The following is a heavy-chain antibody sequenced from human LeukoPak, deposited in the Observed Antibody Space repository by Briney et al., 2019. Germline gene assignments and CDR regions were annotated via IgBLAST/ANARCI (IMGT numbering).Heavy chain of an antibody. Sequence: SETLSLTCAVYGGSFSGYYWSWIRQPPGKGLEWIGEINHSGSTNYNPSLKSRVTISVDTSKNQFSLKLSSVTAADTAVYYCARGGSEVAVGYNCFDPWAREPWSPSPQ. J-gene: IGHJ5*02. CDR2: INHSGST. CDR3: ARGGSEVAVGYNCFDP. CDR1: GGSFSGYY. V-gene: IGHV4-34*01. D-gene: IGHD6-19*01.